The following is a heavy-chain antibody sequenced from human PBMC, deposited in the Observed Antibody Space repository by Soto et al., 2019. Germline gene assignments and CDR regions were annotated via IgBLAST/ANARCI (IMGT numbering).Heavy chain of an antibody. J-gene: IGHJ5*02. CDR1: GGSVSSGSYY. CDR3: ATGYSGYAGSHCSGGSCYSAAASPWFDS. V-gene: IGHV4-61*01. CDR2: IYYSGST. D-gene: IGHD2-15*01. Sequence: PSETLSLTCTVSGGSVSSGSYYWSWIRQPPGKGLEWIGYIYYSGSTNYDPSLKSRVTISVDTSKNQFSLKLSSVTAADTAVYYCATGYSGYAGSHCSGGSCYSAAASPWFDSWGQGTLVTVSS.